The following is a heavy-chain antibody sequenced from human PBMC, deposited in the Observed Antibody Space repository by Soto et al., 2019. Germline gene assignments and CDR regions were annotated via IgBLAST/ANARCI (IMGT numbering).Heavy chain of an antibody. V-gene: IGHV1-69*06. CDR1: GGTFSSYA. CDR2: IIPIFGTA. CDR3: ARDNEAAAGFDY. Sequence: SVKVSCKASGGTFSSYAISWVRQAPGQGLEWMGGIIPIFGTANYAQKFQGRVTITADKSTSTAYMELSSLRSEDTAMYYCARDNEAAAGFDYWGQGTLVTV. D-gene: IGHD6-13*01. J-gene: IGHJ4*02.